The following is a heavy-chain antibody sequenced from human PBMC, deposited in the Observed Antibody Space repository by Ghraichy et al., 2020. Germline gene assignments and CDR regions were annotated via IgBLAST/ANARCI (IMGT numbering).Heavy chain of an antibody. V-gene: IGHV1-69*04. D-gene: IGHD6-19*01. Sequence: SVKVSCKASGGTFSSYAISWVRQAPGQGLEWMGRIIPILGIANYAQKFQGRVTITADKSTSTAYMELSSLRSEDTAVYYCARDLYTGIAVAGYDYWGQGTLVTVSS. CDR1: GGTFSSYA. CDR2: IIPILGIA. CDR3: ARDLYTGIAVAGYDY. J-gene: IGHJ4*02.